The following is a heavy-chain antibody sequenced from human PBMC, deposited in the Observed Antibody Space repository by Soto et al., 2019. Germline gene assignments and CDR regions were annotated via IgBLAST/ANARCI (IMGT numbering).Heavy chain of an antibody. Sequence: QVQLVESGGGVVQPGRSLRLSCEVSGFTFSHYAMHWVRQAPGKGLEWVTSIQFDGSTKYYADSVKGRFTISRDNSKNILFLQTNSLRAEDTAVYYCAKAAGGGSRGPPEYWGQGTLVTVSS. V-gene: IGHV3-30*18. CDR2: IQFDGSTK. J-gene: IGHJ4*02. CDR3: AKAAGGGSRGPPEY. CDR1: GFTFSHYA. D-gene: IGHD1-26*01.